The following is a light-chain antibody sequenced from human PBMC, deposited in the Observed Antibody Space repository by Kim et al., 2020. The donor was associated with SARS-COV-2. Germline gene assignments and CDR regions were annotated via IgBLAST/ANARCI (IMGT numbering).Light chain of an antibody. J-gene: IGLJ3*02. CDR1: SGYSTYG. CDR2: LNREGSH. Sequence: SVRRTCTRCSGYSTYGNTWQQQQPEHGPPYLMKLNREGSHSNGDGIPDSSSGSSSGAGRYLTISCLQSEDEADYYCQTWGTGIPWVFGGGTQLTVL. V-gene: IGLV4-69*01. CDR3: QTWGTGIPWV.